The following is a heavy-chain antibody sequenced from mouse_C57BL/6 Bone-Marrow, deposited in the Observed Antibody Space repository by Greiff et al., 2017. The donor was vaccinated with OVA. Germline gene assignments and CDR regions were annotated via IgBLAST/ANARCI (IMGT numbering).Heavy chain of an antibody. CDR3: ARSYSNYFYWYFDV. D-gene: IGHD2-5*01. CDR1: GYTFTSYW. V-gene: IGHV1-53*01. J-gene: IGHJ1*03. Sequence: QVQLQQPGTELVKPGASVKLSCKASGYTFTSYWMHWVKQGPGQGLEWIGNINPSNGGTNYNEKFKSKATLTVDKSSSTAYMQLSSLTSEDSAVYYCARSYSNYFYWYFDVWGTGTTVTVSS. CDR2: INPSNGGT.